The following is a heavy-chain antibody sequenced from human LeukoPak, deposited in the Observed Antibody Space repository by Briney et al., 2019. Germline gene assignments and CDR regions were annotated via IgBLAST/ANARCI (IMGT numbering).Heavy chain of an antibody. CDR2: ISWNSGSI. J-gene: IGHJ4*02. D-gene: IGHD3-22*01. CDR1: GFTFDDYA. CDR3: AKGRTHYYDSSGYFDY. V-gene: IGHV3-9*01. Sequence: PGRSLRLSCAASGFTFDDYAMHWVRQAPGKGLEWVSGISWNSGSIVYADSVKGRFTISRDNAKNSLYLQMNSLRAEDTALYYCAKGRTHYYDSSGYFDYWGQGTLVTVSS.